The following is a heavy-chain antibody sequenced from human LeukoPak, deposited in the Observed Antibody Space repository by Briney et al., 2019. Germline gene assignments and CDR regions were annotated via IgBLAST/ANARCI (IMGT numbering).Heavy chain of an antibody. CDR3: ARDEMGAVNNWFDP. Sequence: GGSLRFSCAASGFTFSSYAMHWVRQAPGKGLEWVAVISYDGSNKYYADSVKGRFTISRDNSKNTLYLQMNSLRAEDTAVYYCARDEMGAVNNWFDPWGQGTLVTVSS. CDR1: GFTFSSYA. CDR2: ISYDGSNK. V-gene: IGHV3-30*04. D-gene: IGHD1-26*01. J-gene: IGHJ5*02.